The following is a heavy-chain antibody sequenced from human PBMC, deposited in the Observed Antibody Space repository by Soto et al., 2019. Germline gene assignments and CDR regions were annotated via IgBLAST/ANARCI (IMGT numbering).Heavy chain of an antibody. CDR3: ARDEDTAMVVDY. CDR1: GFTFSSYS. Sequence: PGGSLRLSCAASGFTFSSYSMNWVRQAPGKGLEWVSSISSSSSYIYYADSVKGRFTISRDNAKNSLYLQMNSLRAEDTAVYYCARDEDTAMVVDYWGQGTLVTVSS. CDR2: ISSSSSYI. J-gene: IGHJ4*02. V-gene: IGHV3-21*01. D-gene: IGHD5-18*01.